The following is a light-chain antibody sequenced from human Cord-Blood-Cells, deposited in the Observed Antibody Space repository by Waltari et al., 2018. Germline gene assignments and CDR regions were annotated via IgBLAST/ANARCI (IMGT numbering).Light chain of an antibody. CDR2: YDS. Sequence: SYVLTQPPSVSVAPGKTARITCGGTNIGSKSVHWYQQKPGQAPVLVIYYDSDRPSGIPERFSGSNSGNTATLTISRVEAGDEADYYCQVWDSSSDHPVFGTGTKVTVL. CDR1: NIGSKS. V-gene: IGLV3-21*04. J-gene: IGLJ1*01. CDR3: QVWDSSSDHPV.